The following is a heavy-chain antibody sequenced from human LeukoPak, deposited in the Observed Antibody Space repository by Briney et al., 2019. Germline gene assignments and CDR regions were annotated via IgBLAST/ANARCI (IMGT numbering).Heavy chain of an antibody. D-gene: IGHD2-2*01. V-gene: IGHV3-21*01. CDR2: ISSSSSYI. J-gene: IGHJ4*02. Sequence: GGSLRLSCAASGFTFSSYSMNWVRQAPGKGLELVSSISSSSSYIYYADSVKGRFTISRDNAKNSLYLQMNSLRADDTAVYYCARDSVVVVPAAISYSNSAFDYWGQGTLVTVSS. CDR1: GFTFSSYS. CDR3: ARDSVVVVPAAISYSNSAFDY.